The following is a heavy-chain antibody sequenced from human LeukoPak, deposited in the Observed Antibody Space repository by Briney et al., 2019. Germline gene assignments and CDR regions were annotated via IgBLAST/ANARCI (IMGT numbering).Heavy chain of an antibody. J-gene: IGHJ4*02. V-gene: IGHV3-74*01. CDR2: INSDGTST. CDR3: AREGTYSNGPDY. Sequence: QPGGSLRLSCAASGFTFSSHWMHWVRQAPGKGLVWVSRINSDGTSTTYADSVKGRFTISRDNAKNTLYLQMNRLRVEDTAVFHCAREGTYSNGPDYWGQGTLVTVSS. D-gene: IGHD3-22*01. CDR1: GFTFSSHW.